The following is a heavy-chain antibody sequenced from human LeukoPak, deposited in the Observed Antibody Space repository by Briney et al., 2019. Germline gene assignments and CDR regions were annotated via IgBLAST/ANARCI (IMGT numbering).Heavy chain of an antibody. D-gene: IGHD6-19*01. CDR1: GYTFTSYD. Sequence: ASVKVSCKASGYTFTSYDINWVRQATGQGLEWMGWMNPNSGNTGYVEKFQGRVNMTRDASISTAYMELSSLRSEDTAVYYCARGFTSGWYANWFDPWGKGTLVSVSS. CDR2: MNPNSGNT. V-gene: IGHV1-8*01. CDR3: ARGFTSGWYANWFDP. J-gene: IGHJ5*02.